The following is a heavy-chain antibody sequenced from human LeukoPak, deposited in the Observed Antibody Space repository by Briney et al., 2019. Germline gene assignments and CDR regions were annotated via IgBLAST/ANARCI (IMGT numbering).Heavy chain of an antibody. Sequence: PSETLSLTCAVSGGSISSSNWWSWVRQPPGKGLEWIGEIYHSGSTNYNPSLKSRVTISVDKSKNQFSLKLSSLTAADTAVYYCARGLSSSWYWFNTWGQGTLVTVSS. CDR3: ARGLSSSWYWFNT. V-gene: IGHV4-4*02. CDR2: IYHSGST. J-gene: IGHJ5*02. CDR1: GGSISSSNW. D-gene: IGHD6-13*01.